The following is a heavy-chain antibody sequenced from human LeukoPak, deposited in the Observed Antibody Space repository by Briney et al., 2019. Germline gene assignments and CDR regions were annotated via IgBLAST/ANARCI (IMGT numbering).Heavy chain of an antibody. CDR1: GFIFDDYA. CDR3: AKDTKPSTITPDY. Sequence: GGSLRLSCTASGFIFDDYAMHWVRQAPGKGLEWVSLISGDGGSTYYADSAKGPFTISRDNSKNSLYLQMNSLRIEDTALYYCAKDTKPSTITPDYWGQGTLVTVSS. J-gene: IGHJ4*02. D-gene: IGHD4-11*01. CDR2: ISGDGGST. V-gene: IGHV3-43*02.